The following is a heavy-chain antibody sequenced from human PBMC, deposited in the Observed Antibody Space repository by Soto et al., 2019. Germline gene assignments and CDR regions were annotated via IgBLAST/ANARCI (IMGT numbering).Heavy chain of an antibody. J-gene: IGHJ4*02. D-gene: IGHD3-10*01. CDR1: GFTFSSYA. V-gene: IGHV3-23*01. CDR2: ISGSGGRT. CDR3: AKDLGAYYGSGSYFDY. Sequence: EVQLLESGGGLVQPGGSLRLSCAASGFTFSSYAMSWVRQAPGKGLEWVSGISGSGGRTYYADSVKGRFTISRDNSKNSLYLQMNSLRAEDTAVYYCAKDLGAYYGSGSYFDYCGQGTLVTGSS.